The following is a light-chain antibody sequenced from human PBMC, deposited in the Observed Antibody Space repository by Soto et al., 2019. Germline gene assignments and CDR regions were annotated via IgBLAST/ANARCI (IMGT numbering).Light chain of an antibody. Sequence: IVMTQSPATLSVSPGERATLFCRASQSVSSNLAWYQQRPGQAPRLLIFGAYTRATGIPARFSGSGSGTEFTLTISSLQSEDSAVYFCQQYNNWPPLTFGGGTKVDIK. CDR1: QSVSSN. V-gene: IGKV3D-15*01. CDR3: QQYNNWPPLT. J-gene: IGKJ4*01. CDR2: GAY.